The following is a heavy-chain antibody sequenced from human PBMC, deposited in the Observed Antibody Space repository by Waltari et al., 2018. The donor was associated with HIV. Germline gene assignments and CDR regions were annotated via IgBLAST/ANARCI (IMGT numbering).Heavy chain of an antibody. J-gene: IGHJ4*02. CDR1: GDSISSRQW. D-gene: IGHD4-17*01. V-gene: IGHV4-4*02. CDR2: VYHSGST. CDR3: ARVRDSGDYGHFDS. Sequence: QVQLQDSGPGLVRPSGPLYLPCAVSGDSISSRQWWRVVRQPPGKGLEWIGEVYHSGSTTKNPFCKSRVTLSIDKSKRQCSLNLTSVTAADTAMYYCARVRDSGDYGHFDSWGRGTLVIVSS.